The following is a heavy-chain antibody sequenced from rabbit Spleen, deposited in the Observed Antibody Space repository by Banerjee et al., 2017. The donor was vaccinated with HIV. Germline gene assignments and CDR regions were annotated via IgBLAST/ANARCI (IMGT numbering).Heavy chain of an antibody. V-gene: IGHV1S40*01. J-gene: IGHJ6*01. D-gene: IGHD1-1*01. CDR1: GVSFSSSSY. Sequence: QSLEESWGDLVKPGASLTLTSTASGVSFSSSSYMCWVRQAPGKGLEWIACIDSGSSGFTYFATWAKGRFTCSKTSSTTVTLQMTRLTAADTATYFCARDTSSSFSSYGMDLWGQGTLVTVS. CDR3: ARDTSSSFSSYGMDL. CDR2: IDSGSSGFT.